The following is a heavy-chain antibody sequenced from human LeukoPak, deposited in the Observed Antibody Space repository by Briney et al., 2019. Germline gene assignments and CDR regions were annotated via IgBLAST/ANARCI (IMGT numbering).Heavy chain of an antibody. CDR1: DFTLSSHG. Sequence: PGGSLRLSCVVSDFTLSSHGMHWVRQAPGKGLEWVAVISSDGGKKSYADSVKGRFTISRDNAKNSLYLQMNSLRAEDTAVYYCARGFTVTTRNYFDYWGQGTLVTVSS. CDR2: ISSDGGKK. J-gene: IGHJ4*02. CDR3: ARGFTVTTRNYFDY. V-gene: IGHV3-30*03. D-gene: IGHD4-17*01.